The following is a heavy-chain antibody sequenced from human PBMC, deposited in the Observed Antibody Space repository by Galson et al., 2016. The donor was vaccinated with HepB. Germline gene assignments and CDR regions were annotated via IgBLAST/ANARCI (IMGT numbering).Heavy chain of an antibody. CDR3: SRDPKVPGILSSRRDDYYYYYAMDV. Sequence: SLRLSCAASGFTFSKYAMHWVRQAPGKGLEWVAVILSHGKNKYYTDSVKGRFAISRDNAKDTLYLQMSSLRTEDTAMYYCSRDPKVPGILSSRRDDYYYYYAMDVWGPGTSVTVFS. D-gene: IGHD3-10*01. CDR2: ILSHGKNK. V-gene: IGHV3-30*09. J-gene: IGHJ6*02. CDR1: GFTFSKYA.